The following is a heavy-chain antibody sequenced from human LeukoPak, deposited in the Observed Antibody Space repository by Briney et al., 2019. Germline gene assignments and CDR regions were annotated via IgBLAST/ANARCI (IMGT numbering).Heavy chain of an antibody. Sequence: SETLSLTCTVSGGSINSYYWSWIRQPPGKGLEWIGYIYDSGSTNYNPSLKSRVTISVDTSNNQFSLKLSSVTAADTALYYCARGGITAPTTDYWGQGTLVTVSS. CDR2: IYDSGST. J-gene: IGHJ4*02. V-gene: IGHV4-59*12. CDR1: GGSINSYY. D-gene: IGHD3-10*01. CDR3: ARGGITAPTTDY.